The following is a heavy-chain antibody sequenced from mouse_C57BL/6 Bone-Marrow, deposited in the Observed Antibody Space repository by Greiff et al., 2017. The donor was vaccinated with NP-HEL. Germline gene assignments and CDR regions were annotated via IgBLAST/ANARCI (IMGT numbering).Heavy chain of an antibody. CDR2: IDPSDSET. D-gene: IGHD1-1*01. Sequence: VQLQQPGAELVRPGSSVKLSCKASGYTFTSYWMHWVKQRPIQGLEWIGNIDPSDSETHYNQKFKDKATLTVDKSSSTAYMQLSSLTSEDSAVYYCAREGRIYYYGSGHFEVWGTGTTVTVSS. V-gene: IGHV1-52*01. CDR3: AREGRIYYYGSGHFEV. J-gene: IGHJ1*03. CDR1: GYTFTSYW.